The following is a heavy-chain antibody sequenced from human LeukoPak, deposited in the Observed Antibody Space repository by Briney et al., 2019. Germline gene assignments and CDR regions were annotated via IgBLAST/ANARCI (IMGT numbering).Heavy chain of an antibody. V-gene: IGHV3-23*01. CDR2: ISGSGGTT. CDR1: GFTFSSYA. CDR3: ANFIRDYDFWSGYRKVMGFYFDY. Sequence: PGGSLRLSCAASGFTFSSYAMSWVRQPPGKGLECVSAISGSGGTTYYADAEEGRFTISRDNYKNTLYLQMNSLRAEDTAVYYCANFIRDYDFWSGYRKVMGFYFDYWGQGTLVTVSS. J-gene: IGHJ4*02. D-gene: IGHD3-3*01.